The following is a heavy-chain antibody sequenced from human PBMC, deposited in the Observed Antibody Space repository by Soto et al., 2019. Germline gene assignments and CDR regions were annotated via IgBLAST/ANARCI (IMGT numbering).Heavy chain of an antibody. CDR3: ERADWFGELSGCDY. Sequence: EVQLVESGGGLVKPGGSLRLSCAASGFTFSSYSMNWVRQAPGKGLEWVSSISSSSRYIYYADSVKGRFTISRDKAKNSLYLQMNSLRAEDTAVYYCERADWFGELSGCDYWCQGTLVTCSS. CDR2: ISSSSRYI. V-gene: IGHV3-21*01. CDR1: GFTFSSYS. D-gene: IGHD3-10*01. J-gene: IGHJ4*02.